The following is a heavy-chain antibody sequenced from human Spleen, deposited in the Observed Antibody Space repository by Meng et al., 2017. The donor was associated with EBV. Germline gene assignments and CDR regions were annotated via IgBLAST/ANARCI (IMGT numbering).Heavy chain of an antibody. V-gene: IGHV1-2*06. CDR2: INPNGGST. Sequence: PLVQSGAAVKKPGSSATGSCNASGYTFTVYYTHWVRQAPVQGIEWMGRINPNGGSTNYAQKFHGRVTMTRDTSISTAYMELSRVRSDDTAGYYCARANIGWFDPWGQGTLVTVSS. J-gene: IGHJ5*02. CDR3: ARANIGWFDP. D-gene: IGHD2-8*01. CDR1: GYTFTVYY.